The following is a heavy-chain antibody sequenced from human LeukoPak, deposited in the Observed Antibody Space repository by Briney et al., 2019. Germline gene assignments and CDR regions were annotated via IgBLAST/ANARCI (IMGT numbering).Heavy chain of an antibody. V-gene: IGHV4-39*01. J-gene: IGHJ4*02. CDR3: ARYVVYGSGKYYFDY. CDR2: INYGGTT. Sequence: PSETLSLTCTVPGGSISNTEYYWSWIRQPPGKELEWIASINYGGTTYYNPSLKSRVAISVDTSKNQFSLRLSSVTAADTAVYLCARYVVYGSGKYYFDYWGQGSLVTVSS. D-gene: IGHD3-10*01. CDR1: GGSISNTEYY.